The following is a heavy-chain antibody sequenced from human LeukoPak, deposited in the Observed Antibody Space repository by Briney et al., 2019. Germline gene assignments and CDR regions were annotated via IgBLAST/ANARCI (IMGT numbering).Heavy chain of an antibody. CDR2: INPNSGGT. V-gene: IGHV1-2*02. CDR1: GYTFTGYY. J-gene: IGHJ6*03. Sequence: ASVKVSCKASGYTFTGYYMHWVRQAPGQGLEWMGWINPNSGGTNYAQKFQGRVTMTEDTSTDTAYMELSSLRSEDTAVYYCATKRMTTVVRKGKYYYYYYMDVWGQRDHGHRLL. D-gene: IGHD4-23*01. CDR3: ATKRMTTVVRKGKYYYYYYMDV.